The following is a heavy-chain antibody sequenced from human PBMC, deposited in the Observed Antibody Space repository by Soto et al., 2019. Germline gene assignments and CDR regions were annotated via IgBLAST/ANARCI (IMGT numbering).Heavy chain of an antibody. J-gene: IGHJ4*02. V-gene: IGHV3-53*01. D-gene: IGHD1-7*01. CDR3: EIPELPGHYFDY. Sequence: GGSLRLSCAASGFTVSSSYMSWVRQAPGKGLEWVSVIYGGGSTYYADSVKGRFTVSRDSSKNTLYLQMNSLRDEDTAIYFCEIPELPGHYFDYWGQGTLVTVSS. CDR1: GFTVSSSY. CDR2: IYGGGST.